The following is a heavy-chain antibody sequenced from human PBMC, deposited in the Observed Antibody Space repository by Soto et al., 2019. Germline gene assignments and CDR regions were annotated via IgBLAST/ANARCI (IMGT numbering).Heavy chain of an antibody. CDR3: ARYIVVVTATYACDI. J-gene: IGHJ3*02. CDR1: GFTFSSYA. D-gene: IGHD2-21*02. CDR2: ISYDGSDK. V-gene: IGHV3-30-3*01. Sequence: QVQLVESGGGVVQPGRSLRLSCAASGFTFSSYAMHWVRQAPGKGLEWVAVISYDGSDKYYADSVKGRFTISRDNSKNTLYLQMNSLRAEDTAVYYCARYIVVVTATYACDIWGQGTMVTVSS.